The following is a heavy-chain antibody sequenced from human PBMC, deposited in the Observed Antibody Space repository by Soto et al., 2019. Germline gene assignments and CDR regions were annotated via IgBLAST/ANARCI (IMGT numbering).Heavy chain of an antibody. V-gene: IGHV4-59*11. CDR3: ERLQSTVVTALDI. CDR2: IYHTVNT. J-gene: IGHJ3*02. CDR1: CVSIGSHF. Sequence: PXGTLSLTCRVSCVSIGSHFWSWIRPAPGKGPELVGYIYHTVNTNYNPALKSRVTISMDTSKNQLSLQLSSVTAADTAIYYCERLQSTVVTALDIWGQGTMLPV. D-gene: IGHD4-17*01.